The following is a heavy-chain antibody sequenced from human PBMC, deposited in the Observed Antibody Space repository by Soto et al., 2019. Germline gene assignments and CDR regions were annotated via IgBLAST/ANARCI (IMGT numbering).Heavy chain of an antibody. V-gene: IGHV4-61*01. D-gene: IGHD6-19*01. CDR1: GGSIISGSYY. J-gene: IGHJ4*02. Sequence: SETLSLTCTVSGGSIISGSYYWSWIRQPPGKGLEWVGYIYYSGSTNYNPSLKSRVTISVDTSKNQFSLKLNSVTAADTAVYYCARDSSGWLGVDYWGQGTLVTVSS. CDR2: IYYSGST. CDR3: ARDSSGWLGVDY.